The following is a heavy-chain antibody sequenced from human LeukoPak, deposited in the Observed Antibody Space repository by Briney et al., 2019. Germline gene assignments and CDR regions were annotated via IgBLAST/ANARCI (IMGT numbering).Heavy chain of an antibody. CDR3: AKDIGSYSSGWYVYYYGMDV. Sequence: GGSLRLSCAASGFTFDDYAMPWVRQAPGKGLEWVSGISWNSGSIGYADSVKGRFTISRDNAKNSLYLQMNSLRAEDTALYYCAKDIGSYSSGWYVYYYGMDVWGQGTTVTVSS. J-gene: IGHJ6*02. CDR2: ISWNSGSI. CDR1: GFTFDDYA. D-gene: IGHD6-19*01. V-gene: IGHV3-9*01.